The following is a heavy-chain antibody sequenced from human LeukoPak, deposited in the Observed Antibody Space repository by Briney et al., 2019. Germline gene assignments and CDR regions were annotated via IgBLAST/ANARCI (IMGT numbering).Heavy chain of an antibody. J-gene: IGHJ4*02. CDR2: IFYSGAT. CDR3: ARIQSSASPFDC. CDR1: GGSISSYY. V-gene: IGHV4-59*01. D-gene: IGHD2-2*01. Sequence: SETLSLTCTVSGGSISSYYWSWIRQPPGKGLEWIGYIFYSGATTYNPSLESRVTISVDTSKSQFSLRLSSVTTADTAVYYCARIQSSASPFDCWGQGTLVTVSS.